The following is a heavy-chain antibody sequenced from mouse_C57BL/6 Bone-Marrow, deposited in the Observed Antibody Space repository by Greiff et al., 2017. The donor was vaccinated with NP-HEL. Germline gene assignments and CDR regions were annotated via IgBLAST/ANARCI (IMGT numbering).Heavy chain of an antibody. Sequence: EVQLQQSGAELVRPGASVKLSCTASGFNIKDDYMHWVKQRPEQGLEWIGWIDPENGDTEYASKFQGKATITADTSSNTAYLQLSSLTSEDTAVYYCTPTVVATRDYWGQGTTLTVSS. V-gene: IGHV14-4*01. CDR3: TPTVVATRDY. D-gene: IGHD1-1*01. CDR2: IDPENGDT. CDR1: GFNIKDDY. J-gene: IGHJ2*01.